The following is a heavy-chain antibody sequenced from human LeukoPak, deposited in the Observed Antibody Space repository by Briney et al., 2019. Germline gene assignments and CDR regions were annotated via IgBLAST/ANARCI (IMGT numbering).Heavy chain of an antibody. Sequence: GGSLRLSCSASGFTFSDYSMHWVRQAPGKGLEYVSAIRSNGGGTNYADSVKGRFTISRDNSKNTLYLQTSSLRVEDTAVYYCVRLGGNDSDYWGQGTLVTVSS. CDR2: IRSNGGGT. CDR3: VRLGGNDSDY. D-gene: IGHD1-26*01. CDR1: GFTFSDYS. V-gene: IGHV3-64D*06. J-gene: IGHJ4*02.